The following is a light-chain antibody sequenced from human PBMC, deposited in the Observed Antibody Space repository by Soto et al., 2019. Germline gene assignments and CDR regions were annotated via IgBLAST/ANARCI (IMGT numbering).Light chain of an antibody. CDR2: GAS. Sequence: EIVMTQSPATLSVSPGERATLSCRASQSVSSNLAWYQQKPGQAPRLLIYGASTRATGIPARFSGSESGTEFTLTISSQQSEELAVYYCQQYNNWPPLTFGGGTKVEIK. J-gene: IGKJ4*01. CDR1: QSVSSN. V-gene: IGKV3-15*01. CDR3: QQYNNWPPLT.